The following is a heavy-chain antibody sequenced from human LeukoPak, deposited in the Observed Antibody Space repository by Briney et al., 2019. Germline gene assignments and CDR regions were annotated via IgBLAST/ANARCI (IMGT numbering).Heavy chain of an antibody. CDR1: GFTFSSYA. V-gene: IGHV3-30-3*01. Sequence: GGSLRLSCAASGFTFSSYAMHWVRQAPGKGLEWVAVISHDGSNKNYADSVKGRFTISRDNSKNTLYLQMNSLRAEDTAVYYCARAPGSSSSWSYFDFWGQGTLVTVSS. CDR3: ARAPGSSSSWSYFDF. J-gene: IGHJ4*02. D-gene: IGHD6-13*01. CDR2: ISHDGSNK.